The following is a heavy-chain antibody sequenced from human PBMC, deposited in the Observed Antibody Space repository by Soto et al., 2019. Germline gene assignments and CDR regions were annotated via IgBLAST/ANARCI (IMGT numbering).Heavy chain of an antibody. CDR2: VYRTGST. CDR1: GGSISTSNW. CDR3: ARARATIAAAAIFDC. V-gene: IGHV4-4*02. Sequence: QVQLQESGPGLVKPSGTLSLTCAVSGGSISTSNWWSWVRQPPGKGLEWIGEVYRTGSTNYNPSLESRLTISVDKSKNQFSLKLTSVTPADTAVYYCARARATIAAAAIFDCWGQGTLVTVSS. D-gene: IGHD6-13*01. J-gene: IGHJ4*02.